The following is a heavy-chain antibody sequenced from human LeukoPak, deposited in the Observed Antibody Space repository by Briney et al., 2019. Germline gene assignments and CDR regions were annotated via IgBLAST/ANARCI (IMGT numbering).Heavy chain of an antibody. J-gene: IGHJ4*02. CDR3: ARGGPSITYYYASSGYYYDY. CDR2: INPNSGGT. D-gene: IGHD3-22*01. V-gene: IGHV1-2*02. CDR1: GYTFTFYY. Sequence: ASVKVSCKASGYTFTFYYIHWVRQAPGQGLEWMGWINPNSGGTNYAQKFQGRVTMTRDTSSSTASMELSRLRSDDTAVYYCARGGPSITYYYASSGYYYDYWGQGTLVTVSS.